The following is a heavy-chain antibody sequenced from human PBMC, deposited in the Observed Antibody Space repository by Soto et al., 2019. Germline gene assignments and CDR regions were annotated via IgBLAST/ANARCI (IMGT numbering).Heavy chain of an antibody. CDR2: IKQDGSEK. D-gene: IGHD3-10*01. Sequence: GGSLRLSCAASGFTFSSYWMSWVRQAPGKGLEWVANIKQDGSEKYYVDSVKGRFTISRENAKNSRYLQMNSLRAEDSAVYSCASEGREDWFDPWGQGTLVTVSS. V-gene: IGHV3-7*03. CDR3: ASEGREDWFDP. J-gene: IGHJ5*02. CDR1: GFTFSSYW.